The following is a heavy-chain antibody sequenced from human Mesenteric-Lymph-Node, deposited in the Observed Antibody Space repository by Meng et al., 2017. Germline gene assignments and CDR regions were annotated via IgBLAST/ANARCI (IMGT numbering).Heavy chain of an antibody. J-gene: IGHJ4*02. CDR2: INSDGSVI. D-gene: IGHD5-18*01. CDR1: GFTLDSYW. CDR3: ISETGMGH. V-gene: IGHV3-74*01. Sequence: GESLKISCAASGFTLDSYWMHWVRQAPGKGLVWVSGINSDGSVIRYVDSVRGRFTISRDNAKNTLYLQMDSLTGEDTAVYYCISETGMGHWGQGTLVTVSS.